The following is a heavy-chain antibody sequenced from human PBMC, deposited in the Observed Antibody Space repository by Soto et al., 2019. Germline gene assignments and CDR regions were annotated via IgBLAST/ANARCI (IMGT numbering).Heavy chain of an antibody. CDR3: ARGKRQYYYDSSGYYSVYYFDY. CDR1: GGSVSSGSYY. CDR2: LYYSGST. Sequence: SETLSLTCTVSGGSVSSGSYYWSWIRQPPGKGLEYIGYLYYSGSTNYNPSLKSRVTISVDTTKNQFSLKLSSVTAADTAVYYCARGKRQYYYDSSGYYSVYYFDYWGQGTLVTVSS. J-gene: IGHJ4*02. V-gene: IGHV4-61*01. D-gene: IGHD3-22*01.